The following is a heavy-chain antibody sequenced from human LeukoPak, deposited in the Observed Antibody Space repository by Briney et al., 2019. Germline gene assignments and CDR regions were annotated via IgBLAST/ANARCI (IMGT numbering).Heavy chain of an antibody. Sequence: GASVKVSCKASGYTFTSYSMNWVRQAPGQGLEWMGWITTYNGDTDYAQKLQGRVTMTADTSTSTAYMELRSLRSDDTAVYYCAIVLPYFGYWGQGTLLTVSS. J-gene: IGHJ4*02. CDR3: AIVLPYFGY. D-gene: IGHD3-10*01. CDR2: ITTYNGDT. CDR1: GYTFTSYS. V-gene: IGHV1-18*01.